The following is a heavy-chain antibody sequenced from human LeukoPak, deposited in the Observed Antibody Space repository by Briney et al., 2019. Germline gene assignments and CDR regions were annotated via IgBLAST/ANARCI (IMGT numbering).Heavy chain of an antibody. D-gene: IGHD5-12*01. CDR3: ARQGYSAYEILDY. CDR1: GGSISSYY. J-gene: IGHJ4*02. CDR2: IYYSGST. Sequence: SETLSLTCTVSGGSISSYYWSWIRQPPGKGLEWIGYIYYSGSTNYSPSLKSRVTISVDTSKNQFSLKLGSVTAADTAVYYCARQGYSAYEILDYWGQGTLVTVSS. V-gene: IGHV4-59*08.